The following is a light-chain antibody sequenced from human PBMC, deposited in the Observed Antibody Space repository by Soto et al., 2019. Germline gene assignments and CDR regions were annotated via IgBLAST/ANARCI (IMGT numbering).Light chain of an antibody. CDR1: QSVSSY. CDR3: QQRSNSPPTWT. V-gene: IGKV3-11*01. Sequence: EIVLTQAPATLSLSPGERATLSCRASQSVSSYLAWYQQKPGQAPRLLIYDASNRATGIPARSSGSGSGTDFTLTISSLEPEDFAVYYCQQRSNSPPTWTFGQGTQVDIK. CDR2: DAS. J-gene: IGKJ1*01.